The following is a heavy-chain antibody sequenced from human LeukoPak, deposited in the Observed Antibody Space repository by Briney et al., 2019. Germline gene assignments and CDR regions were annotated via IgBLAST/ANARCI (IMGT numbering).Heavy chain of an antibody. CDR2: IYYSGNT. Sequence: PSETLSLTCTVSGGSISSYYWSWIRQPPGKGLEWIGYIYYSGNTIYNPYLKSRVTISVDTSKNQFSLKLSSVTAADTAVYYCARRSYGDYSFDYWGQGTLVTVSS. D-gene: IGHD4-17*01. J-gene: IGHJ4*02. CDR3: ARRSYGDYSFDY. V-gene: IGHV4-59*01. CDR1: GGSISSYY.